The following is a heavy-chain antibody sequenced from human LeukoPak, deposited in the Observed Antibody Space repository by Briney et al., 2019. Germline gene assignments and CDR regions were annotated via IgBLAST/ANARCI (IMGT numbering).Heavy chain of an antibody. CDR2: IVTDGDQK. V-gene: IGHV3-7*01. J-gene: IGHJ4*02. CDR1: GFTFSDYW. CDR3: ARDIPSGFYTPDY. D-gene: IGHD5-12*01. Sequence: GGSLRLSCVASGFTFSDYWMSWVRQPPGMGLEWVANIVTDGDQKNYVDSVKGRFTISRDNARNSLYLQMNSLSVEDTAVYYCARDIPSGFYTPDYWGRGTLVTVSS.